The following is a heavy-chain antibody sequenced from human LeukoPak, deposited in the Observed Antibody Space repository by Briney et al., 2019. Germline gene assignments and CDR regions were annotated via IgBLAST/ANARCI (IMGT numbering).Heavy chain of an antibody. D-gene: IGHD5-24*01. CDR3: ARDGGGEEMATIFYAFDI. J-gene: IGHJ3*02. Sequence: GASVKVSCKASGGAFSSYAISWVRQAPGQGLEWMGGIIPIFGTANYAQKFQGRVTITADKSTSTAYMELSSLRSEDTAVYYCARDGGGEEMATIFYAFDIWGQGTMVTVSS. CDR2: IIPIFGTA. V-gene: IGHV1-69*06. CDR1: GGAFSSYA.